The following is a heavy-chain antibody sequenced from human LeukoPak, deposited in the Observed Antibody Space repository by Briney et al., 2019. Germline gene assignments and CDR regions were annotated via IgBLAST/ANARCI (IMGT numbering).Heavy chain of an antibody. V-gene: IGHV4-39*01. CDR1: GGSISSSSYY. J-gene: IGHJ4*02. CDR2: IYYSGTT. D-gene: IGHD1-1*01. CDR3: ARRSTKENGFDF. Sequence: SSETLSLTCTVSGGSISSSSYYWGWIRQPPGEGLEWTGTIYYSGTTYYNPSLGSRVTISLDTSKNQFSLKLTSVTAADTAVYYCARRSTKENGFDFWGQGTLVTVSS.